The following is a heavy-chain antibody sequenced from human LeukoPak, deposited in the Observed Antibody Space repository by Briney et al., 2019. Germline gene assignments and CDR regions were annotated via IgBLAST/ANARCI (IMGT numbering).Heavy chain of an antibody. Sequence: ASVKVSCKASGYTFTSYGISWVRQAPGQGLERMGWISAYNGNTNYAQKLQGRVTMTTDTSTSTAYMELRSLRSDDTAVYYCARLRFLEWLLYPGPKSPSLDDAFDIWGQGTMVTVSS. CDR2: ISAYNGNT. CDR1: GYTFTSYG. CDR3: ARLRFLEWLLYPGPKSPSLDDAFDI. V-gene: IGHV1-18*01. D-gene: IGHD3-3*01. J-gene: IGHJ3*02.